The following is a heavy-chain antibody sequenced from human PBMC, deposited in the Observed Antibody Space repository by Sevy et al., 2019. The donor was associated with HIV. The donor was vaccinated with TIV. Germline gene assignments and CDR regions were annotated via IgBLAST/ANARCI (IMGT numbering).Heavy chain of an antibody. Sequence: GGSLRLSCAASGFTFSSYAMSWVRQAPGKGLGWVSSIRGSGGTTYYADSVKGRFTISRDNTKNTLYLQMNSLRAKDTAVYYCARVKSGTYTPHDYWGQGTLVTVSS. V-gene: IGHV3-23*01. CDR1: GFTFSSYA. D-gene: IGHD1-26*01. CDR2: IRGSGGTT. J-gene: IGHJ4*02. CDR3: ARVKSGTYTPHDY.